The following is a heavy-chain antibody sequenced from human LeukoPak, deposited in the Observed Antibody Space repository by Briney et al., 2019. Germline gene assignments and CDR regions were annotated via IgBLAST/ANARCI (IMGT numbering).Heavy chain of an antibody. CDR2: INHSGST. CDR1: GGSFSGYH. V-gene: IGHV4-34*01. D-gene: IGHD3-3*01. CDR3: AALYYDFSF. J-gene: IGHJ4*02. Sequence: PSETLSLTCAVYGGSFSGYHWSWIRQPPGKGLEWIGEINHSGSTNYNPSLKSRVTISVDTSKNQFSLKLSSVTAADTAVYYCAALYYDFSFWGQGTLVTVSS.